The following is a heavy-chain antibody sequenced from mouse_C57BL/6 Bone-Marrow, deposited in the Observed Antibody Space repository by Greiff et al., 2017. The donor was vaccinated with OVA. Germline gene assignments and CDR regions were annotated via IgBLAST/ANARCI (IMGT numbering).Heavy chain of an antibody. CDR3: ARGDYDYDGYYFDY. CDR1: GYAFSSSW. V-gene: IGHV1-82*01. Sequence: VQLQESGPELVKPGASVKISCKASGYAFSSSWMNWVKQRPGKGLEWIGRIYPGDGDTNYNGKFKGKATLTADKSSSTAYMQLSSLTSEDSAVYFCARGDYDYDGYYFDYWGQGTTLTVSS. D-gene: IGHD2-4*01. CDR2: IYPGDGDT. J-gene: IGHJ2*01.